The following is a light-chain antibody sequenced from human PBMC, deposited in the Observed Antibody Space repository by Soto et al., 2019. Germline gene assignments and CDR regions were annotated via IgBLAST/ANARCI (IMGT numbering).Light chain of an antibody. CDR3: QQTYTSPCA. Sequence: DIQMTQSPSSLSASVGDRVTITCRASQSISIYLNWYQQTPGQAPKLLISAASSLQSGVPSRFSGSGSGTDFTLTISSQQPEDFATYYCQQTYTSPCAFGQGTKVEIK. CDR1: QSISIY. J-gene: IGKJ1*01. V-gene: IGKV1-39*01. CDR2: AAS.